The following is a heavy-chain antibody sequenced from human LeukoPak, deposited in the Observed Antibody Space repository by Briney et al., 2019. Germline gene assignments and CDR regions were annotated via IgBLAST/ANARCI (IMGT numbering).Heavy chain of an antibody. Sequence: ASVKVSCKASGYTFTGYYMRWVRQAPGQGLEWMGWINPNSGGTNYAQKFQGRVTMTTDTSISTAYMELSSLRSDDTAVYYCASRGAGGYWSSTSCYTPDYWGQGTLVTVSS. CDR3: ASRGAGGYWSSTSCYTPDY. J-gene: IGHJ4*02. D-gene: IGHD2-2*02. V-gene: IGHV1-2*02. CDR2: INPNSGGT. CDR1: GYTFTGYY.